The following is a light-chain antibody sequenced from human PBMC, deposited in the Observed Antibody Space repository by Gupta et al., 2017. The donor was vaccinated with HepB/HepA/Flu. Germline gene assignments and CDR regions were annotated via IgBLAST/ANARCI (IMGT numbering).Light chain of an antibody. J-gene: IGLJ1*01. Sequence: QAGLTQPPSVSTGLRQTAPPTRPGNSNNVGHEGAVWLQQHQGHPPKLLSYKNNDRPSGISERFSASRSGNTASLTITEVQPEDEADYYCSAWDNSLNAHVFGTGTKVNVL. V-gene: IGLV10-54*04. CDR2: KNN. CDR1: SNNVGHEG. CDR3: SAWDNSLNAHV.